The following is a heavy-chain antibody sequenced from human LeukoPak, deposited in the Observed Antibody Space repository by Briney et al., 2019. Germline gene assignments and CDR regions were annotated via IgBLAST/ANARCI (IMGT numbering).Heavy chain of an antibody. CDR2: INSDGSST. D-gene: IGHD1-1*01. CDR3: ARERHPSNYYYYGMDV. CDR1: GFTFSSYW. J-gene: IGHJ6*02. Sequence: PGGSLRLSCAASGFTFSSYWMHWVRQAPGKGLVWVSRINSDGSSTSYADSVKGRFTISRDNAKNSLYLQMNSLRAEDTAVYYCARERHPSNYYYYGMDVWGQGTTVTVSS. V-gene: IGHV3-74*01.